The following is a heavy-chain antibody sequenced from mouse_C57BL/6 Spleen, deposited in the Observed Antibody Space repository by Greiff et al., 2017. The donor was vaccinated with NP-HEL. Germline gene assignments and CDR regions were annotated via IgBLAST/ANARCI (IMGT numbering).Heavy chain of an antibody. CDR1: GFTFNTYA. V-gene: IGHV10-3*01. CDR3: VRDGGSYEAMDY. CDR2: IRRKSSNYAT. J-gene: IGHJ4*01. D-gene: IGHD1-1*02. Sequence: EVKLVESGGGLVQPKGSLKLSCAASGFTFNTYAMHWVRQAPGPGLEWVARIRRKSSNYATYYADSVKDRFTISRDDSQSMLYLQMNNLKTEDTAMYYCVRDGGSYEAMDYWGQGTSVTVSS.